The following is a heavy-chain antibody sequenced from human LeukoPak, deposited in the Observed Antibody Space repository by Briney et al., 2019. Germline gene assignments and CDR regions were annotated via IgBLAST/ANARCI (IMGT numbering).Heavy chain of an antibody. V-gene: IGHV1-46*01. CDR2: INPTGTST. CDR1: GFAFTIYY. Sequence: ASVKVSCKASGFAFTIYYMQWVRQAPGQGLEWVGLINPTGTSTNYAQKFRGRVTMTRDTSTTTVYMELSSLRSEDTAVYYCAREESGGYFDYWGQGTLVTVSS. D-gene: IGHD2-8*02. CDR3: AREESGGYFDY. J-gene: IGHJ4*02.